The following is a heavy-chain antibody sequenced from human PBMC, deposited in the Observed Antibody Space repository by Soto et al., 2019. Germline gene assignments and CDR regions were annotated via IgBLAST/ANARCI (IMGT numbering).Heavy chain of an antibody. J-gene: IGHJ4*02. CDR2: INHSGST. CDR1: GGSFSGYY. D-gene: IGHD2-2*01. CDR3: ARAVPSGRGYCSSTSCRMPI. V-gene: IGHV4-34*01. Sequence: SETLSLTCAVYGGSFSGYYWSWIRQPPGKGLEWIGEINHSGSTNYNPSLKSRVAISVDTSKNQFSLKLISVTAADTAVYYCARAVPSGRGYCSSTSCRMPIWGQGTLVTVSS.